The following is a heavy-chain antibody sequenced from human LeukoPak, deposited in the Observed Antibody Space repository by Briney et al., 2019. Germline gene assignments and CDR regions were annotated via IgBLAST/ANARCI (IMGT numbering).Heavy chain of an antibody. CDR2: IKQDGGEK. V-gene: IGHV3-7*01. D-gene: IGHD6-13*01. CDR3: ARMSSSSWFVCDH. J-gene: IGHJ4*02. Sequence: QPGGSLRLSCAASGFTVGTYWMSWVRQAPGKGLEWVANIKQDGGEKYYVDSVTGRFTVSRDNAKNSLYLQMNSLRAEDTAVYYCARMSSSSWFVCDHWGQGTLVTVSS. CDR1: GFTVGTYW.